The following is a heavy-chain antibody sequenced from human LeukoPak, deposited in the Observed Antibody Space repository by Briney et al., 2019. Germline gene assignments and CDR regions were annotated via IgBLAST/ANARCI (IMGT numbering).Heavy chain of an antibody. V-gene: IGHV4-59*01. CDR2: IYCSGST. CDR1: GGSISSYY. Sequence: SETLSLTCTVSGGSISSYYWSWIRQPPGKGLEWIGYIYCSGSTNYNPSLKSRVTISVDTSKNQFSLKLSSVTAADTAVYYCARDRAHSGSYSNWFDPWGQGTLVTVSS. D-gene: IGHD1-26*01. J-gene: IGHJ5*02. CDR3: ARDRAHSGSYSNWFDP.